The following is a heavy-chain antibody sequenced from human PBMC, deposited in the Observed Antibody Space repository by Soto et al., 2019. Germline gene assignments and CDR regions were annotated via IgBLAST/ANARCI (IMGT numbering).Heavy chain of an antibody. CDR2: FNPMSGST. J-gene: IGHJ4*02. V-gene: IGHV1-46*04. CDR1: GYIFINYY. CDR3: ASDLAAADY. D-gene: IGHD6-13*01. Sequence: QVQLVQSGAEVKKPGASVKISCKTSGYIFINYYIHWVRQAPGQGLEWVALFNPMSGSTNHAQKLQGSVTVTSDTSKNTVYMELSSLISEDTAVYYCASDLAAADYWGQGTLVTVSS.